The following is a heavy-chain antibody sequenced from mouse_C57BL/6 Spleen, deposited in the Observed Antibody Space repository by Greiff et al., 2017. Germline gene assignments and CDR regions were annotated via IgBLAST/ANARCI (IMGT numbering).Heavy chain of an antibody. J-gene: IGHJ3*01. CDR1: GFTFSSYG. Sequence: EVQLVESGGDLVKPGGSLKLSCAASGFTFSSYGMSWVRQTPDKRLEWVATISSGGGYTYYPASVQGRFTISRDNDKNTLYLQMSSLKSEDTAMXVCERRECNSPFADWGQGTLVTVSA. V-gene: IGHV5-6*01. CDR3: ERRECNSPFAD. D-gene: IGHD2-1*01. CDR2: ISSGGGYT.